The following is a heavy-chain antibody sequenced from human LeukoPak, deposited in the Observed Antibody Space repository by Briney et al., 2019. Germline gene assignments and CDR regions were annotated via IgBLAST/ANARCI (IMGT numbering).Heavy chain of an antibody. CDR2: INPSGGST. D-gene: IGHD2-2*01. CDR3: ARDGSRCSSTSCYVRLNWFDP. Sequence: ASVKASCKASGYTFTSYYMHWVRQAPGQGLEWMGIINPSGGSTSYAQKFQGRVTMTRDTSTSTVYMELSSLRSEDTAVYYCARDGSRCSSTSCYVRLNWFDPWGQGTLVTVSS. J-gene: IGHJ5*02. CDR1: GYTFTSYY. V-gene: IGHV1-46*01.